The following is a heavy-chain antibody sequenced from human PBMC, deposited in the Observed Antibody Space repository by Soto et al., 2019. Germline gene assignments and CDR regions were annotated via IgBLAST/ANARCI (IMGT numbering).Heavy chain of an antibody. Sequence: QVQLVQSGAEVKKPGASVKVSCKASGYIFINYYIHWVRQAPGQGLEWIGIINPNGGSPNYAQKFRGRLTLARDTSTSTVYMDLSSLKSEDTAMYYCARDLAAGDFWGQGTLVTVSS. D-gene: IGHD6-13*01. V-gene: IGHV1-46*01. CDR3: ARDLAAGDF. CDR2: INPNGGSP. CDR1: GYIFINYY. J-gene: IGHJ4*02.